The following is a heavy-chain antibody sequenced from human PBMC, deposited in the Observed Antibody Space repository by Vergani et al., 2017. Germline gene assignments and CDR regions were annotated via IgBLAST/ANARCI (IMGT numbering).Heavy chain of an antibody. CDR1: GGSISSGSYY. J-gene: IGHJ4*02. Sequence: QVQLQESGPGLVKPSQTLSLTCTVSGGSISSGSYYWSWIRQPAGKGLEWIGRIYTSGSTNYNPSLKSRVTISVDTSKNQFSLKLSSVTAADTAVYYCAREHGDYGMKDWGQGTLVTVSS. D-gene: IGHD4-17*01. CDR2: IYTSGST. V-gene: IGHV4-61*02. CDR3: AREHGDYGMKD.